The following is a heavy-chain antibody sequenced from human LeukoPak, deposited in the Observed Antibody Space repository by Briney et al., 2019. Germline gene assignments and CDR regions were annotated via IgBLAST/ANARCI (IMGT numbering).Heavy chain of an antibody. D-gene: IGHD2-8*01. CDR2: IYNEGST. CDR1: GFTVSRNY. J-gene: IGHJ4*02. V-gene: IGHV3-53*05. CDR3: AGVYLERRTAGYFDH. Sequence: PGGSLRLSCVASGFTVSRNYLSWVRQAPGKGLEWGSVIYNEGSTYFTDSVTGRFTISRDNSKNTLYLQMNSLRDEDSAAYYCAGVYLERRTAGYFDHWGQGTWVTVSP.